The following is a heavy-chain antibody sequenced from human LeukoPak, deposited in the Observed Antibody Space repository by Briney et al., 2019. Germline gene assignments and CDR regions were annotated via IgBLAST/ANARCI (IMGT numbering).Heavy chain of an antibody. CDR1: GYTFTGYY. CDR2: INPNSGGA. Sequence: ASVKVSCKASGYTFTGYYMHWVRQAPGQGLEWMGWINPNSGGANYAQKFQGRVTMTRDTSISTAYMELSRLKSDDTAVYYCARDYWGGQWPVHLNYWGQGTLVTVSS. J-gene: IGHJ4*02. CDR3: ARDYWGGQWPVHLNY. V-gene: IGHV1-2*02. D-gene: IGHD6-19*01.